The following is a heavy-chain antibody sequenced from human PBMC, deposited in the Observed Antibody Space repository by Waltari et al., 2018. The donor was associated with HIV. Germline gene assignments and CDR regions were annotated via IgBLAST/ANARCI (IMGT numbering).Heavy chain of an antibody. CDR3: ARGPYCGGDCYQFDY. CDR1: GVSISNNTYY. D-gene: IGHD2-21*02. J-gene: IGHJ4*02. CDR2: IYYSGNT. Sequence: QVQLRESGPGLVKPSQTLSLTCTVSGVSISNNTYYWSWNRPHPGKALEWIGYIYYSGNTYYSPSLKSRVTISLDTSKNQFSLKLNSVTAADTAVYFCARGPYCGGDCYQFDYWGQGTLVTVSS. V-gene: IGHV4-31*03.